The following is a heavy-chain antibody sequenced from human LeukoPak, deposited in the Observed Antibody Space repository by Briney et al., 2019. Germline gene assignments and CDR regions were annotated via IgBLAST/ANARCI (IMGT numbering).Heavy chain of an antibody. CDR3: ARAPIASERPFDYYYYGMDV. V-gene: IGHV4-59*01. D-gene: IGHD2-21*01. Sequence: GSLRLSCAASGFTFSSYAMSWIRQPPGKGLEWIGYIYYSGSTNYNPSLKSRVTISVDTSKNQFSLKLSSVTAADTAVYYCARAPIASERPFDYYYYGMDVWGQGTTVTVSS. CDR1: GFTFSSYA. CDR2: IYYSGST. J-gene: IGHJ6*02.